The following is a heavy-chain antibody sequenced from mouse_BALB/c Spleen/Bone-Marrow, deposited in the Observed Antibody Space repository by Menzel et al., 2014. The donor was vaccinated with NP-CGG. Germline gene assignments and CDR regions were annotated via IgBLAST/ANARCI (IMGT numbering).Heavy chain of an antibody. CDR3: ARKYGDY. J-gene: IGHJ2*01. CDR1: GYAFSSSW. CDR2: IYPGDGDT. V-gene: IGHV1-82*01. D-gene: IGHD2-10*02. Sequence: LVKPGASVKISCKASGYAFSSSWMDWVKQRPGQGLEWIGRIYPGDGDTKYNGKFKGKATLTADKSSSTAYMQLISLTSEDSAVYFCARKYGDYWGQGTTLTVSS.